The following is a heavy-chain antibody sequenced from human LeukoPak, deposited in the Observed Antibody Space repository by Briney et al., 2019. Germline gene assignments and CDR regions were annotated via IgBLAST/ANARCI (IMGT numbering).Heavy chain of an antibody. J-gene: IGHJ4*02. CDR2: IKQDGSEK. Sequence: GGSLRLSCAATGFTFGSYWISWVRQAPGKGLEWVANIKQDGSEKYYVDSVKGRFTISRDNAKNSLYLQMNSLRADDTAVYYCARDYRGYRAPYYFDYWGQGTLVTVSS. CDR3: ARDYRGYRAPYYFDY. CDR1: GFTFGSYW. V-gene: IGHV3-7*01. D-gene: IGHD2-15*01.